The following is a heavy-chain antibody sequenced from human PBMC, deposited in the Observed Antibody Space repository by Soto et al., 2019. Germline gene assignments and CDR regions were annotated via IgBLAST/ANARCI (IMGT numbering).Heavy chain of an antibody. V-gene: IGHV3-11*01. CDR3: AKDDFRDFWSGYKYYYGMDV. Sequence: GSLRLSCAASGFTFSDYYMSWIRQAPGKGLEWVSYISSSGSTIYYADSVKGRFTISRDNAKNTLYLQMNSLRAEDTAVYYCAKDDFRDFWSGYKYYYGMDVWGQGTTVTVSS. CDR2: ISSSGSTI. D-gene: IGHD3-3*01. J-gene: IGHJ6*02. CDR1: GFTFSDYY.